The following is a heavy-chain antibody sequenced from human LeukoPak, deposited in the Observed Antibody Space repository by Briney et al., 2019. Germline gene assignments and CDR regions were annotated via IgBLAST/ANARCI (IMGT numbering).Heavy chain of an antibody. J-gene: IGHJ1*01. Sequence: GGSLRLSCAVSGFTFSSYWMSWVRQAPGKGLEWVANIKQDGSEKYYVDSVKGRFTISRDNAKNSLYLQMNSLRAEDTAVYYCARDKSAAVGYFQHWGQGTLVTVSS. CDR3: ARDKSAAVGYFQH. CDR2: IKQDGSEK. V-gene: IGHV3-7*01. CDR1: GFTFSSYW. D-gene: IGHD6-13*01.